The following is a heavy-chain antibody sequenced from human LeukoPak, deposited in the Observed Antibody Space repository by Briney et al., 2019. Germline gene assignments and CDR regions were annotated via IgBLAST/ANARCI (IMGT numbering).Heavy chain of an antibody. CDR1: GGSFNGYY. CDR3: ARHGTTVVTPPGF. CDR2: IYYSGST. D-gene: IGHD4-23*01. Sequence: PSETLSLTCTVYGGSFNGYYWSWIRQPPGKGLEWIGNIYYSGSTYYNPSLKSRVTISVDTSKNQFSLKLSSVTAADTAVYYCARHGTTVVTPPGFWGQGTLVTVSS. J-gene: IGHJ4*02. V-gene: IGHV4-59*08.